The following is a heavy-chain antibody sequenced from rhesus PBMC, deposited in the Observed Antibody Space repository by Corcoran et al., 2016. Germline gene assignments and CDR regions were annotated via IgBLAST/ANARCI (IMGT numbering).Heavy chain of an antibody. Sequence: QVQLQESGPGLVKPSETLSLTCAVSGYSISSGYGWSWIRQPPGKGLMWIGYSGGSSGSTNYNPSLKSRVTISTDTSKNQFSLKLSSVTAAETAVYYCAIRGYSGPYYFDYWGQGVLVTVSS. CDR3: AIRGYSGPYYFDY. CDR2: SGGSSGST. D-gene: IGHD5-42*01. CDR1: GYSISSGYG. V-gene: IGHV4-127*01. J-gene: IGHJ4*01.